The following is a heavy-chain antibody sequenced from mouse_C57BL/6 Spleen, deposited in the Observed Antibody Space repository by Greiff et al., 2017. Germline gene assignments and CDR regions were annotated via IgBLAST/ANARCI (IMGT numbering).Heavy chain of an antibody. D-gene: IGHD4-1*01. CDR2: IYPGSGNT. J-gene: IGHJ2*01. CDR1: GYTFTDYY. Sequence: VQPQQSGAELVRPGASVKLSCKASGYTFTDYYINWVKQRPGQGLEWIARIYPGSGNTHYNEKFKGKATLTAEKSSSTAYMQLSSLTSEDSAVYFCARYLGPGSYFDYWGQGTTLTVSS. CDR3: ARYLGPGSYFDY. V-gene: IGHV1-76*01.